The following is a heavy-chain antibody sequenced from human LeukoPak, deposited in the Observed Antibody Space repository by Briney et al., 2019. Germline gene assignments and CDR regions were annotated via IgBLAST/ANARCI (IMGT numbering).Heavy chain of an antibody. CDR3: TTGNWGPY. CDR2: IKRETDGGTT. D-gene: IGHD7-27*01. V-gene: IGHV3-15*07. Sequence: PGGSLRLSCAASGFTFSDAWMNWVRQAPGKGLEWVGRIKRETDGGTTDYAAPVKGRFTISRDDSKNTLYLQMNSLKTEDTAVYYCTTGNWGPYWGQGTLVTVSS. J-gene: IGHJ4*02. CDR1: GFTFSDAW.